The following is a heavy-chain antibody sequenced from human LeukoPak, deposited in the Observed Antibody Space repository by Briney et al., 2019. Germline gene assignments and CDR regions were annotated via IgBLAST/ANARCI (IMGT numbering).Heavy chain of an antibody. CDR3: ASVPMVRGVIFYYYYMDV. J-gene: IGHJ6*03. CDR2: IIPIFGTA. V-gene: IGHV1-69*13. D-gene: IGHD3-10*01. CDR1: GGTFSSYA. Sequence: SVKVSCKASGGTFSSYAISWVRQAPGQGLEWMGGIIPIFGTANYAQKFQGRVTITADESTSTAYMELSSLRSEDTAVYYCASVPMVRGVIFYYYYMDVWGKGTTVTISS.